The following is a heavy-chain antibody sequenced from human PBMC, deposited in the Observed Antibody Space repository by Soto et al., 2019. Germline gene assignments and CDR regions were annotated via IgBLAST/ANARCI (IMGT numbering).Heavy chain of an antibody. CDR1: GYSFTSYW. Sequence: GESLKISCKGSGYSFTSYWIGWVRQMPGKGLEWMGIIYPGDSDTRYSPSFQGQVTISADKSISTAYLQWSSLKASDTAMYYCARGGGYSYGLAGYYYYGMGVWGQGTTVTVSS. D-gene: IGHD5-18*01. CDR2: IYPGDSDT. V-gene: IGHV5-51*01. J-gene: IGHJ6*02. CDR3: ARGGGYSYGLAGYYYYGMGV.